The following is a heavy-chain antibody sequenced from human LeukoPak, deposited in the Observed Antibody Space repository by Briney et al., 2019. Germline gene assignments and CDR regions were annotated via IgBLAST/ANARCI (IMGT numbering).Heavy chain of an antibody. CDR3: ARASRYSGRYDFDY. D-gene: IGHD1-26*01. CDR2: IRNKADSHTT. J-gene: IGHJ4*02. CDR1: GFTFSEHY. V-gene: IGHV3-72*01. Sequence: GGSLRLSCAASGFTFSEHYMDWVRQAPGRGREWVGRIRNKADSHTTEYAASVKGRFTISRDDSENSLFLQMNSLKTEDTPVYYCARASRYSGRYDFDYWGQGTLVTVSS.